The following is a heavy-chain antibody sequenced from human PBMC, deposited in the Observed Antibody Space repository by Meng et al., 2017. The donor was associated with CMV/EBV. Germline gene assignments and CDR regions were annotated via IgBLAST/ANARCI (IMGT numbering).Heavy chain of an antibody. CDR1: GGSISSSSYY. J-gene: IGHJ4*02. D-gene: IGHD6-19*01. CDR2: IYYSGST. V-gene: IGHV4-39*01. CDR3: ASEAVAGRALGDY. Sequence: SETLSLTCTVSGGSISSSSYYWGWTRQPPGKGLEWIGSIYYSGSTYYNPSLKSRVTISVDTSKNQFSLKLSSVTAADTAVYYCASEAVAGRALGDYWGQGTLVTVSS.